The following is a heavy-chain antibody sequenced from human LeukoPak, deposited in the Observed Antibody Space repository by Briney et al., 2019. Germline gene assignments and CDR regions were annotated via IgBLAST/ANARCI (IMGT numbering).Heavy chain of an antibody. CDR3: ARDVVGATDY. J-gene: IGHJ4*02. V-gene: IGHV3-7*01. CDR2: IKHDGSEE. D-gene: IGHD1-26*01. Sequence: XGSLRLSCAASGFTFSRFWMSWVRQAPGKGLEWVANIKHDGSEEYYVDSVKGRFTISRDNAKNSLFLQMNSLRAEDTAVYYCARDVVGATDYWGQGTLVTVSS. CDR1: GFTFSRFW.